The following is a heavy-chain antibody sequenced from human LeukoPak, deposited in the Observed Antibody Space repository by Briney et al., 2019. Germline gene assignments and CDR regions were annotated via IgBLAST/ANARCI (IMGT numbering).Heavy chain of an antibody. J-gene: IGHJ6*03. D-gene: IGHD3-9*01. Sequence: PSQTLSLTCTVSGGSINSGSYYWSWIRQPAGKGLEWIGRIYTSGSTNYNPSLKGRVTISVDTSKNQFSLKLSSVTAADTAVYYCASLAHYDILTGYYYYMDVWGKGTTVTVSS. CDR1: GGSINSGSYY. CDR3: ASLAHYDILTGYYYYMDV. CDR2: IYTSGST. V-gene: IGHV4-61*02.